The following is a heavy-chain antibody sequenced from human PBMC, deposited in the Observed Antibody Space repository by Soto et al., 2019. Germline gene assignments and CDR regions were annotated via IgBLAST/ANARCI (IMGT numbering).Heavy chain of an antibody. V-gene: IGHV1-69*13. D-gene: IGHD2-2*01. CDR2: IIPIFGTA. CDR1: GYSFTTSG. CDR3: ARQVVPAARLYYYYYGRDV. Sequence: GAXVKVSCKASGYSFTTSGITWVRQAPGQGLEWMGGIIPIFGTANYAQKFQGRVTITADESTSTAYMELSSLRSEDTAVYYCARQVVPAARLYYYYYGRDVWGQGTTVTVSS. J-gene: IGHJ6*02.